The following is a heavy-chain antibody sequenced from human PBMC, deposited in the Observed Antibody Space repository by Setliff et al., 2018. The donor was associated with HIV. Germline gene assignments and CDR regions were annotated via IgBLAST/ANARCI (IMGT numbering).Heavy chain of an antibody. D-gene: IGHD5-18*01. J-gene: IGHJ4*02. CDR1: GGSISSGSHY. V-gene: IGHV4-61*09. Sequence: SETLSLTCTVSGGSISSGSHYWNWIRQPAGKGLEWIGQIYASGNTNYNPSLKSRVSMSVDTSRNQLSLELTSMTAADTGVYYCARYDGYKVSFDNWGPGTLVTVSS. CDR2: IYASGNT. CDR3: ARYDGYKVSFDN.